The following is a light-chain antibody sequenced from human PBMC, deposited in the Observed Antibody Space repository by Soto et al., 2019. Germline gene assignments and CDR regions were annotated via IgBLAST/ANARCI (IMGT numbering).Light chain of an antibody. CDR1: SSDVGCYDF. CDR2: DVS. J-gene: IGLJ3*02. CDR3: ASYTRSDIGV. V-gene: IGLV2-14*01. Sequence: QSVLTQPASVSGSPGQSITISCTGTSSDVGCYDFVSWYQQRPGKAPKLIIYDVSNRPSGVSNRFSGSKSGNTAFLTSSGLQADDEADYYCASYTRSDIGVFGGGTKLTVL.